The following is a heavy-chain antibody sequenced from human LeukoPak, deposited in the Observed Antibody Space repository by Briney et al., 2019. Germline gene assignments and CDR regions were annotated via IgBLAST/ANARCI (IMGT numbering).Heavy chain of an antibody. D-gene: IGHD6-25*01. CDR2: IDRTSTLI. V-gene: IGHV3-21*01. CDR1: GLTFRSYT. J-gene: IGHJ4*02. CDR3: ARATTAAGTKESGVGY. Sequence: PGGSLRLSCAAPGLTFRSYTMNWVRQAPGKGLEWVSSIDRTSTLIYYADSVKGRFTISRDNAKNSLYLQLNSLRAEDMALYYCARATTAAGTKESGVGYWGQGTLVTVSS.